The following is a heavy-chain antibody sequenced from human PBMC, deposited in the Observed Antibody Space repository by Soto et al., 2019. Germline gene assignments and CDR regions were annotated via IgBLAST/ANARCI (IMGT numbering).Heavy chain of an antibody. CDR2: ISGSGGST. CDR1: GFTFSSYA. J-gene: IGHJ4*02. D-gene: IGHD2-2*01. V-gene: IGHV3-23*01. CDR3: AGSRVPPFSSRSYYFDY. Sequence: EVQLLESGGGLVQPGGSLRLSCAASGFTFSSYAMSWVRQAPGKGLEWVSAISGSGGSTYYADSVKGRFTISIDNSKNTLYLQMNILRAEDTAVYYCAGSRVPPFSSRSYYFDYWGQGTLVTVSS.